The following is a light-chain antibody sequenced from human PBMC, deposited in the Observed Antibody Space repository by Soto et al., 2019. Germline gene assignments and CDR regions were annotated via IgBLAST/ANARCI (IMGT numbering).Light chain of an antibody. CDR3: QHYNSYSEA. CDR1: ESVITY. V-gene: IGKV1-5*03. Sequence: IQMTQSPSSLSASVGDRVTITCRASESVITYLNWYRQKPGKAPKLLIYKASTLKSGVPSRFSGSGSGTEFTLTISSLQPDDFATYYCQHYNSYSEAFGQGTKVDIK. J-gene: IGKJ1*01. CDR2: KAS.